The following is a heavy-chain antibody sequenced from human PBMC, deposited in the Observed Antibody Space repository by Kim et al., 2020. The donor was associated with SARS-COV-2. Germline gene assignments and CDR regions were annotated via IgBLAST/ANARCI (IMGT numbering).Heavy chain of an antibody. CDR2: IYHSGST. D-gene: IGHD4-17*01. J-gene: IGHJ4*02. CDR1: GGSISGNNW. CDR3: VRNGEYYFDY. Sequence: SETLSLTCAVSGGSISGNNWWSWVRQPPGKGLEWIGEIYHSGSTNYNPSLKSRVTISLDKSKNQFSLKLSSVTAADTAVYYCVRNGEYYFDYWGQGTLVTVSS. V-gene: IGHV4-4*02.